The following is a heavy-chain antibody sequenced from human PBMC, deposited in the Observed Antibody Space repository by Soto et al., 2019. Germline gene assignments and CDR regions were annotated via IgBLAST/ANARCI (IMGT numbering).Heavy chain of an antibody. D-gene: IGHD3-10*01. Sequence: VQLLESGGGLVQPGGSLRLSCAASGFTFSLYALAWVRQAPGKGLEWVSGLTGSGATSYYTDSVKGRFTISRDNAKNTLYMEMNSLRTEDTAVYFCAKDSHYYGSGRQFDYWGQGTLVTVSS. CDR3: AKDSHYYGSGRQFDY. J-gene: IGHJ4*02. V-gene: IGHV3-23*01. CDR1: GFTFSLYA. CDR2: LTGSGATS.